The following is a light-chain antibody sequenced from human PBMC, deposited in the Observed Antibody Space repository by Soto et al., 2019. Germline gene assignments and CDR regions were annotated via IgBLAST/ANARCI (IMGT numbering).Light chain of an antibody. CDR3: QQYDRYPWT. J-gene: IGKJ1*01. V-gene: IGKV1D-16*01. CDR1: QGISSW. CDR2: NAS. Sequence: DIQMTQSPSSVSASVGDRFTITCRASQGISSWLDWYQQKPGKSPKLLXYNASTLESGVPQRFRGSGSGTDFTLTISSLQPEDFETYHCQQYDRYPWTFGQGTKVDIK.